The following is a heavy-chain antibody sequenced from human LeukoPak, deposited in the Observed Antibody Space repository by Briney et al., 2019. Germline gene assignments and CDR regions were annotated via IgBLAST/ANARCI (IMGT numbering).Heavy chain of an antibody. CDR3: ARPYRYCSSTSCYGPRYYYYMDV. Sequence: ASVKVSCKASGYTFTSYYMHWVRQAPGQGLEWMGGIIPIFGTANYAQKFQGRVTITADESTSTAYMGLSSLRSEDTAVYYCARPYRYCSSTSCYGPRYYYYMDVWGKGTTVTVSS. J-gene: IGHJ6*03. CDR1: GYTFTSYY. CDR2: IIPIFGTA. V-gene: IGHV1-69*13. D-gene: IGHD2-2*01.